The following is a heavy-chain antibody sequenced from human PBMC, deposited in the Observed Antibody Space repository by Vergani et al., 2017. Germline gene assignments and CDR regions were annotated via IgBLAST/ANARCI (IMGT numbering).Heavy chain of an antibody. Sequence: EVQLLESGGSLKQPGGSVRLSCAASGFTFSTYAMHWVRQAPGKGLEWVSATTAGGGSNYYADSFKGRFIISRDNSRDTLYLQMNSLIPEDTATYDCVKDPRCYENFFDSWGQGTLVTVSS. V-gene: IGHV3-23*01. CDR1: GFTFSTYA. CDR2: TTAGGGSN. J-gene: IGHJ4*02. D-gene: IGHD4/OR15-4a*01. CDR3: VKDPRCYENFFDS.